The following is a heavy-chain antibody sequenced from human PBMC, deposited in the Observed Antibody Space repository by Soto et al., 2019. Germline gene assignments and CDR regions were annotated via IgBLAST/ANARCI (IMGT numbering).Heavy chain of an antibody. D-gene: IGHD1-26*01. CDR2: IRAYNGNT. J-gene: IGHJ4*02. CDR1: GYTFTSYG. CDR3: ARYGATTAFDY. Sequence: QVQLVQSGAEVKKPGASVKVSCKASGYTFTSYGISWVRQAPGQGREWMGWIRAYNGNTYYAQKLQGRVTMTTDTSTSTAYKELRRLRSDDTDVYYCARYGATTAFDYWGQGPLVTVSS. V-gene: IGHV1-18*01.